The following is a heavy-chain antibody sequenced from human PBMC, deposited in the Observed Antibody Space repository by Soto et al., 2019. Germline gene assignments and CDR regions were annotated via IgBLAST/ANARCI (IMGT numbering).Heavy chain of an antibody. D-gene: IGHD3-9*01. J-gene: IGHJ4*02. V-gene: IGHV1-69*13. Sequence: SVKVSCKASGGTFSSYAISWVRQAPGQGLEWMGGIIPIFGTANYAQKFQGRVTITADESTSTAYMELSSLRSEDTAVYYCASPILLRYFDWALGYWGQGTLVTVSS. CDR2: IIPIFGTA. CDR3: ASPILLRYFDWALGY. CDR1: GGTFSSYA.